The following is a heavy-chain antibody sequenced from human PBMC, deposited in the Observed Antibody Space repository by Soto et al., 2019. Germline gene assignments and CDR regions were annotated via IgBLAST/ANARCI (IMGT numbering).Heavy chain of an antibody. D-gene: IGHD3-22*01. V-gene: IGHV3-30-3*01. CDR2: ISDDGNTK. Sequence: PGGSQRLSCAASGFTFSTYTMHWVRQAPGRGLEWVAVISDDGNTKYYADSAKGRFTISRDNSRNTLYPQIYSLRAEDAAVYYCASSYFYDSGGYYPFDYWGQGTRVTVSS. J-gene: IGHJ4*02. CDR1: GFTFSTYT. CDR3: ASSYFYDSGGYYPFDY.